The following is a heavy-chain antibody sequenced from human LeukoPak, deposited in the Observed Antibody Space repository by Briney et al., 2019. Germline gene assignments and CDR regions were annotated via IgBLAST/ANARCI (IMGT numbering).Heavy chain of an antibody. J-gene: IGHJ4*02. CDR3: TSRIVVHLDY. CDR2: IGSKANSYAT. D-gene: IGHD3-22*01. Sequence: GGSLRLSCAASGFTLSGSAMHWVRQASGKGLEWVGRIGSKANSYATAYAASVKGRFTISRDDSKNTAYLQMNSLKTEDTAVYYCTSRIVVHLDYWGQGTLVTVSS. V-gene: IGHV3-73*01. CDR1: GFTLSGSA.